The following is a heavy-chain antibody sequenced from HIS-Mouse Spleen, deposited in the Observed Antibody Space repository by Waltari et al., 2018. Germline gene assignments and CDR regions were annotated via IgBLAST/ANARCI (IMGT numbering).Heavy chain of an antibody. CDR2: INHSGST. V-gene: IGHV4-34*01. CDR1: GGSFSGYY. J-gene: IGHJ3*02. D-gene: IGHD4-17*01. CDR3: ATRGGMTTVVHQRNDAFDI. Sequence: QVQLQQWGAGLLKPSETLSLTCAVYGGSFSGYYWSWIRQPPGKGLEWIGEINHSGSTNENQSPKSRVTISVDTSKNQFSLKLSSVTAADTAVYYCATRGGMTTVVHQRNDAFDIWGQGTMVTVSS.